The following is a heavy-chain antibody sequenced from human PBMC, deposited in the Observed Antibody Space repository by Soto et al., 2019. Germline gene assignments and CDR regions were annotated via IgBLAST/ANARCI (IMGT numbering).Heavy chain of an antibody. J-gene: IGHJ4*02. CDR1: GFSFTTSGVG. V-gene: IGHV2-5*02. CDR3: AHSSSEWFGELLSRHYFDY. D-gene: IGHD3-10*01. Sequence: QITLKESGPTLVKPTQTLTLTCNFSGFSFTTSGVGVGWIRQPPGKALEWLALIYWDDDKRYSPSLKSRLTITKDTSKNQVVLTMTNMDPVDTATYFCAHSSSEWFGELLSRHYFDYWGQGALVTVSS. CDR2: IYWDDDK.